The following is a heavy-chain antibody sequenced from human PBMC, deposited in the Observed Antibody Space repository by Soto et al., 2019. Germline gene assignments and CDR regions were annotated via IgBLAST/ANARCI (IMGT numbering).Heavy chain of an antibody. Sequence: QVTLEESGPTRVKPTQTLTLTCTFSGFSLATSGVGVGWVRQPPGKALERLALIYWDDDKRYSPSLRSRLTVTTDNSRNQVVLTMTNMDPVDTATYYCAHRVGLQGNWNGGYFDFWGQGALVTVSS. V-gene: IGHV2-5*02. D-gene: IGHD1-1*01. CDR1: GFSLATSGVG. CDR2: IYWDDDK. J-gene: IGHJ4*02. CDR3: AHRVGLQGNWNGGYFDF.